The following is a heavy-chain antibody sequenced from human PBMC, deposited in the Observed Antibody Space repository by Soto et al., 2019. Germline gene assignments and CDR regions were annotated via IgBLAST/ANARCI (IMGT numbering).Heavy chain of an antibody. V-gene: IGHV4-34*01. CDR3: ARGSRRGHVGTWFNP. D-gene: IGHD1-1*01. Sequence: QVLLQQWGAGLLKPSETLSLTCAVNGGPFSGYYWSWIRQPPGKGLEWIGEMNPGVSSNYNPSLKSRVTVSVDTSKKQFSLNLTSVTAADTAVYYCARGSRRGHVGTWFNPWGQGTLVTVTS. J-gene: IGHJ5*02. CDR2: MNPGVSS. CDR1: GGPFSGYY.